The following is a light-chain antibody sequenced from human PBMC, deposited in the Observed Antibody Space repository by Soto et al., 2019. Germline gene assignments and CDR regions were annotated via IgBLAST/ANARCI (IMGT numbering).Light chain of an antibody. CDR2: EVS. CDR1: SSDVGGYNY. J-gene: IGLJ2*01. V-gene: IGLV2-14*01. CDR3: SSYTDSSTVV. Sequence: QSALTQPASVSGSPGRSITISCTGTSSDVGGYNYVSWYQHYPGKAPKLMIYEVSNRPSGVSNRFSGSKSANTASLTISGLQADDEADSYCSSYTDSSTVVFGGGTKLTVL.